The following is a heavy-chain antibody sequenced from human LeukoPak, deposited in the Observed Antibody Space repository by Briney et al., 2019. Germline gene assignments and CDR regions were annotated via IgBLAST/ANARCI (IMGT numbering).Heavy chain of an antibody. V-gene: IGHV1-8*03. Sequence: ASVKVSCKASGYTFTGYYMHWVRQATGQGLEWMGWMNPNSGNTGYAQKFQGRVTITRNTSISTAYMELSSLRSEDTAVYYCARDRGYCSSTSCYTFDYWGQGTLVTVSS. CDR1: GYTFTGYY. CDR3: ARDRGYCSSTSCYTFDY. D-gene: IGHD2-2*02. CDR2: MNPNSGNT. J-gene: IGHJ4*02.